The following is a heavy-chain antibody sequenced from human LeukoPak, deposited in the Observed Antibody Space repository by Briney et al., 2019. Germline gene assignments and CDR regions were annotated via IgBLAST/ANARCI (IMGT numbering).Heavy chain of an antibody. CDR1: GYTFTSYA. J-gene: IGHJ4*02. V-gene: IGHV1-3*01. D-gene: IGHD6-13*01. CDR2: INAGNGNT. Sequence: ASVKVSCKASGYTFTSYAMHWVRQAPGQRLEWMGWINAGNGNTKYSQKFQGRVTITTDESTSTAYMELSSLRSEDTAVYYCARDGKQQLVFDYWGQGTLVTVSS. CDR3: ARDGKQQLVFDY.